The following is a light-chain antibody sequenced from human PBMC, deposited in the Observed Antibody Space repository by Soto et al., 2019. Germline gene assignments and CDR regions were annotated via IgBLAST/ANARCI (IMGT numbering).Light chain of an antibody. CDR2: GAS. CDR1: QSVSSSY. Sequence: ESVLTQSPGNLSLSPGERDTLSCRASQSVSSSYLAWYQQTPAPAPRLLIYGASSTATGIPDRFSGSGSGTDFTLTISRLEPEDFAVYYCQQYGSSTGTFGQGTKVDIK. CDR3: QQYGSSTGT. J-gene: IGKJ1*01. V-gene: IGKV3-20*01.